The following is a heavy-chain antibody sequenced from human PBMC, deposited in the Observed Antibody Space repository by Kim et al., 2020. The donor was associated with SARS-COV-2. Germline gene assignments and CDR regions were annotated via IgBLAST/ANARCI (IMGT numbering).Heavy chain of an antibody. J-gene: IGHJ4*02. V-gene: IGHV4-61*01. CDR2: IYYSGST. CDR3: ATGEVGGYNSPFDY. CDR1: GGSVSSGSYY. Sequence: SETLSLTCTVSGGSVSSGSYYWSWIRQPPGKGLEWIGYIYYSGSTNYNPSLKSRVTISVDTSKNQFSLKLSSVTAADTAVYYCATGEVGGYNSPFDYWGQGTLVTVSS. D-gene: IGHD5-12*01.